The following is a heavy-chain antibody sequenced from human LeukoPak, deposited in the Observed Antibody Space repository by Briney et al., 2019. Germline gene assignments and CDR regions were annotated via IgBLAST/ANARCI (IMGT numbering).Heavy chain of an antibody. V-gene: IGHV3-48*04. CDR1: GFTLSFYS. CDR3: ARSRGSGSYSPFFDY. Sequence: GGSLRLSCVASGFTLSFYSMNWVRQAPGKGLEWVSYISSSGTTIYYADSVKGRFTISRDNAKNSLYLQMNSLRAEDTAVYYCARSRGSGSYSPFFDYWGQGTLVTVSS. CDR2: ISSSGTTI. D-gene: IGHD3-10*01. J-gene: IGHJ4*02.